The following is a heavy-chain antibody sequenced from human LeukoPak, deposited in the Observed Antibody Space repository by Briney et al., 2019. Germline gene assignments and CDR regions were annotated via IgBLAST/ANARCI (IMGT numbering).Heavy chain of an antibody. CDR1: GGSISSSSYY. CDR2: IYYSGST. D-gene: IGHD4-17*01. J-gene: IGHJ4*02. Sequence: PSETLSLTCTVSGGSISSSSYYWGWIRQPPGKGLEWIGSIYYSGSTYYNPSLKSRVTISVDTSKNQFSLKLSSVTAADTAVYYCARGATHGDSGPSPYSYWGQGTLVTVSS. V-gene: IGHV4-39*07. CDR3: ARGATHGDSGPSPYSY.